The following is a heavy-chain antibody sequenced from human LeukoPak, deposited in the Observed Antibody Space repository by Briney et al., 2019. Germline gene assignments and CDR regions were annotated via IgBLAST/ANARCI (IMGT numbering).Heavy chain of an antibody. CDR1: GGSISSSTNY. V-gene: IGHV4-39*07. Sequence: PSETLSLTCSVSGGSISSSTNYWGWIRQPPGKRLEWIGSFYYSGSTYSHPTLKSRVTISVDTSKNQFSLKLSSVTAADTAVYYCARDRYYMDVWGKGTTVTISS. CDR2: FYYSGST. J-gene: IGHJ6*03. CDR3: ARDRYYMDV.